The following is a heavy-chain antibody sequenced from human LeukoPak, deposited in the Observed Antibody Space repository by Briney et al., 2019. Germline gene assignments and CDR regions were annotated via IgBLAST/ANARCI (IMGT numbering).Heavy chain of an antibody. J-gene: IGHJ5*02. V-gene: IGHV6-1*01. D-gene: IGHD1-7*01. CDR3: ARDGELLEIVAGDKQEQLADNWFDP. Sequence: SQTLSLTFAISGDSVSSNSAAWNWLRQSPSRGLEWLGRTYYRSKWYNDYAVSVKSRITINPDTSKNQFSLQLNSVTPEDTAVYYCARDGELLEIVAGDKQEQLADNWFDPWGQGTLVTVSS. CDR2: TYYRSKWYN. CDR1: GDSVSSNSAA.